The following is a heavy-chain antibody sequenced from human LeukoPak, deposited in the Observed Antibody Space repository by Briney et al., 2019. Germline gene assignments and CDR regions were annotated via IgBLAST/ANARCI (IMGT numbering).Heavy chain of an antibody. CDR1: GFTFSSYA. Sequence: PGGSLRLSCAASGFTFSSYAMSWVRQAPGKGLEWVSAISGSGGSTYYADSVKGRFTISRDNSKNTLYLQMNSLRAEDTAVYYCARDQLRIASSSSFDYWGQGTLVTVSS. CDR3: ARDQLRIASSSSFDY. J-gene: IGHJ4*02. D-gene: IGHD6-6*01. CDR2: ISGSGGST. V-gene: IGHV3-23*01.